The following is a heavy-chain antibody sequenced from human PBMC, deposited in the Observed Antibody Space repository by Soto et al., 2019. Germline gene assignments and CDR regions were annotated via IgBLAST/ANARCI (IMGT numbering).Heavy chain of an antibody. CDR2: ISAYNGNT. V-gene: IGHV1-18*01. J-gene: IGHJ6*02. Sequence: QVPLVQSGAEVKKPGASVKVSCKASGYTFTSYGISWVRQAPGQGLEWMGWISAYNGNTNYAQKLQGRVTMTTDTSTSTAYMELRSLRSEDTAVYYCARDLVLMVYGKVYYYYGMDVWGQGTTVTVSS. CDR1: GYTFTSYG. CDR3: ARDLVLMVYGKVYYYYGMDV. D-gene: IGHD2-8*01.